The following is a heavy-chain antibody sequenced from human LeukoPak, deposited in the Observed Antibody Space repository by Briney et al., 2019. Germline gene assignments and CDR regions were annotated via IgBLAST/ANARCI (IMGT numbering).Heavy chain of an antibody. CDR1: GFTFSSYS. V-gene: IGHV3-30*01. J-gene: IGHJ4*02. CDR2: IAYDGSNK. Sequence: GGSLRLSCAASGFTFSSYSIHWVRQAPGKGLEWVAVIAYDGSNKYYADSVKGLFTISRDNSQNTLYLQMNSLTSEDTAVYYCARDKFCDWGQRTLVTVSS. CDR3: ARDKFCD. D-gene: IGHD2-21*01.